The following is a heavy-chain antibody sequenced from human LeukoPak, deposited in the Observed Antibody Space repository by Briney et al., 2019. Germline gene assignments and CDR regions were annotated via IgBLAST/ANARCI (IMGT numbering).Heavy chain of an antibody. CDR2: IYLADSDA. CDR1: GYSYNSYW. CDR3: ARPKTETGYDAFDI. V-gene: IGHV5-51*01. J-gene: IGHJ3*02. D-gene: IGHD2-15*01. Sequence: GESLKISCKGSGYSYNSYWIGWVRQMPGKGLEWMGIIYLADSDARYSPSFQGQVSFSADRSINTAYLQWSSLRASDTAMYYCARPKTETGYDAFDIWGQGTMVTVSS.